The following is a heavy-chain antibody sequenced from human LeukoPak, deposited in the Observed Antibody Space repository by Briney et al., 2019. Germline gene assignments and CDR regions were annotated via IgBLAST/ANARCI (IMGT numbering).Heavy chain of an antibody. D-gene: IGHD6-19*01. CDR3: AKARYTAGWYTFDY. CDR1: GFTFSDAW. Sequence: PGGSLRLSCAASGFTFSDAWMTWVRQAPGKGLEWVSIIRGSDGSTYYADSVKGRFTTSRDNPKNTLYLEMNNLRAEDTALYYCAKARYTAGWYTFDYWGQGTQVTVSS. CDR2: IRGSDGST. V-gene: IGHV3-23*01. J-gene: IGHJ4*02.